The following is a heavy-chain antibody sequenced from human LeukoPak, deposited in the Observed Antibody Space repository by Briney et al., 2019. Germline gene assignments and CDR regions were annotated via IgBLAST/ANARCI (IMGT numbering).Heavy chain of an antibody. V-gene: IGHV3-21*01. CDR3: AREDNWKAFDY. J-gene: IGHJ4*02. CDR2: IATGSNHI. Sequence: GGSLRLSCAASGFTFDNYRMNWVRQAPGKGLEWASSIATGSNHIYNADSVKGRFIISRDSAKNSLYLQMNSLRAEDTAVYYCAREDNWKAFDYWGQGTLVTVSS. CDR1: GFTFDNYR. D-gene: IGHD1-1*01.